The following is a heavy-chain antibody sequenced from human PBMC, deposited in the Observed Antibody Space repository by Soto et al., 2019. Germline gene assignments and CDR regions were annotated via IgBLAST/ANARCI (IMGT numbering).Heavy chain of an antibody. CDR1: GGTFSSYT. D-gene: IGHD2-15*01. CDR3: AASGGVVVATGVDY. V-gene: IGHV1-69*02. Sequence: QVQLVQSGAEVKKPGSSVKVSCKASGGTFSSYTISWVRQAPGQGLEWMGRIIPSLGIANYAQKFQGRVTITANKSTSTAHLGRRSLISADTAVYYCAASGGVVVATGVDYWGQGTLVTVSS. CDR2: IIPSLGIA. J-gene: IGHJ4*02.